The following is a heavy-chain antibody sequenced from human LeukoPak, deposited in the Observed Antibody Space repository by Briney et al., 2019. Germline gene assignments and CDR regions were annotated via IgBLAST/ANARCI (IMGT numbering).Heavy chain of an antibody. D-gene: IGHD4-23*01. CDR1: GGSVSSGSYY. J-gene: IGHJ5*02. CDR3: ARDSRSTVAKGAYNWFDP. V-gene: IGHV4-61*01. Sequence: SETLSLTCTVSGGSVSSGSYYWSWIRQPPGTGLEWIGYIYYSGSTNYNPSLKSRVTISVDTPKNQFSLKLSSVTAADTAVYYCARDSRSTVAKGAYNWFDPWGQGTLVTVSS. CDR2: IYYSGST.